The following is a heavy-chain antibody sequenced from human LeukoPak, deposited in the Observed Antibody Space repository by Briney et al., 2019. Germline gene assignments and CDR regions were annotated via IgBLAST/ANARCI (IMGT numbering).Heavy chain of an antibody. CDR2: ILGKA. Sequence: ILGKANYAQKFQGRVTITADKSTSTAYMELSSLRSEDTAVYYCARDDAALKLTTVTTGIDYWGQGTLVTVSS. J-gene: IGHJ4*02. V-gene: IGHV1-69*04. CDR3: ARDDAALKLTTVTTGIDY. D-gene: IGHD4-17*01.